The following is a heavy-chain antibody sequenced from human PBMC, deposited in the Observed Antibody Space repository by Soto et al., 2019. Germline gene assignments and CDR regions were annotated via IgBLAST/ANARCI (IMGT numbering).Heavy chain of an antibody. CDR3: ARGLYIVLPAAFDP. CDR1: GGSFSGYY. CDR2: INHSGST. V-gene: IGHV4-34*01. J-gene: IGHJ5*02. Sequence: QVQLQQWGAGLLKPSETLSLTCAVYGGSFSGYYWSWIRQPPGKGLEWIGEINHSGSTNYNPSLKSRVTISVDTSKNQFSLKLSSVTAADTAVYYCARGLYIVLPAAFDPWGQGTLVTVSS. D-gene: IGHD2-8*01.